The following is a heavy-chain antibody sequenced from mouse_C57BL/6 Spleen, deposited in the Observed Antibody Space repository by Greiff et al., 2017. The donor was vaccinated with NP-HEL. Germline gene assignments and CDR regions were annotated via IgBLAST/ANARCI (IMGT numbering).Heavy chain of an antibody. CDR1: GYAFSSSW. D-gene: IGHD4-1*02. V-gene: IGHV1-82*01. Sequence: VKLMESGPELVKPGASVKISCKASGYAFSSSWMNWVKQRPGTGLEWIGRIYPGDGDTNYNGKFKGKATLTADKSSSTAYMQLSSLTSEDSAVYFCATQLGGFSSWFAYWGQGTLVTVSA. CDR3: ATQLGGFSSWFAY. J-gene: IGHJ3*01. CDR2: IYPGDGDT.